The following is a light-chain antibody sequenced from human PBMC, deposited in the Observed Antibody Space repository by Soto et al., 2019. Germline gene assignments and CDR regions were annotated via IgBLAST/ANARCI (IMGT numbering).Light chain of an antibody. CDR2: KTS. CDR1: HYVSSS. CDR3: QQYNTYPWT. Sequence: DIQMTQSPSTLSAFVGERVTITCRASHYVSSSLAWYQQKPGKAPKLMIYKTSILESGVPSRFSGSASGTEFTLSISSLQPDDFASYWCQQYNTYPWTFGQGTKVEFK. V-gene: IGKV1-5*03. J-gene: IGKJ1*01.